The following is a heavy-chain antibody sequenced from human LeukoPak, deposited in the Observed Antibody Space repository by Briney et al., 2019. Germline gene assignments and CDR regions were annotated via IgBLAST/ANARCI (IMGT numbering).Heavy chain of an antibody. Sequence: PSETLSLTCTVSGGSISSYYWSWIRQTPGKGLEWIGDIYYSGSTNYNPSLKSRVTISVDTSKNQFSLKLSSVTAADTAVYYCAGYYCSSGTCRKYLDYWGQGTLVTVSS. CDR3: AGYYCSSGTCRKYLDY. CDR2: IYYSGST. J-gene: IGHJ4*02. D-gene: IGHD2-15*01. CDR1: GGSISSYY. V-gene: IGHV4-59*08.